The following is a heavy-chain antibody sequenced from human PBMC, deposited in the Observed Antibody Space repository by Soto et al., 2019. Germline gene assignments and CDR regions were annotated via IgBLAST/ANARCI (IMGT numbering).Heavy chain of an antibody. J-gene: IGHJ3*02. CDR3: ARRSVAAVHRDAFGI. CDR1: GYSFTSYW. D-gene: IGHD2-15*01. CDR2: IYPGDSDT. Sequence: GESLKISCKGSGYSFTSYWIGWVRQMPGKGLEWMGIIYPGDSDTRYSPSFQGQVTISADKSISTAYLQWSSLKASDTAMYYCARRSVAAVHRDAFGIWGQGTMVTVSS. V-gene: IGHV5-51*01.